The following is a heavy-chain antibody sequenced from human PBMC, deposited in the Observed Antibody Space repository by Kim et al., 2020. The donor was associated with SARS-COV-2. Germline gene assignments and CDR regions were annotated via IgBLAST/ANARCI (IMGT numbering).Heavy chain of an antibody. Sequence: YYIPSLKGRVTISVDTSKNQFSLKLSSVTAADTAVYYCARGLTGGGLFDYWCQGTLVTVSS. J-gene: IGHJ4*02. D-gene: IGHD2-15*01. CDR3: ARGLTGGGLFDY. V-gene: IGHV4-39*01.